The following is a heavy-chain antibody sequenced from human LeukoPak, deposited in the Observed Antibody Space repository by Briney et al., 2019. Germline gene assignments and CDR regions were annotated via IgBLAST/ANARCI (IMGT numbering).Heavy chain of an antibody. J-gene: IGHJ4*02. CDR2: ISSGGSTI. CDR1: GFTFSDYY. D-gene: IGHD3-10*01. V-gene: IGHV3-11*01. CDR3: ARDLSHGSGSPFDY. Sequence: GGSLRLSCAVSGFTFSDYYMSWIRQAPGKGLEWVSYISSGGSTISHADSVKGRFTISRDNAKNSLYLQMNSLRAEDTAVYYCARDLSHGSGSPFDYWGQGTLVTVSS.